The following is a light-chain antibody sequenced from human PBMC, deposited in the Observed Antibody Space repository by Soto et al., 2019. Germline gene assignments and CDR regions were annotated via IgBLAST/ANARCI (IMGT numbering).Light chain of an antibody. CDR1: QGISSY. V-gene: IGKV1-8*01. CDR3: QQYYSYPRA. Sequence: AIRMTQSPSSFSASTGDRVTITCRASQGISSYLAGYQQKPGKAPKLLIYAASTLQSGVPSRFSGSGSGTDFTLTISCLQSEDFATYYCQQYYSYPRAFGGGTKVEI. J-gene: IGKJ4*01. CDR2: AAS.